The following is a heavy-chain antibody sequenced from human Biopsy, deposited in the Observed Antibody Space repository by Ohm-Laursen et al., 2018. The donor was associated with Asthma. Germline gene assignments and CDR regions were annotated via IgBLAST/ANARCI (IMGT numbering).Heavy chain of an antibody. CDR1: GGSITSSSYY. V-gene: IGHV4-39*07. CDR3: ARGISRVTGLFDHFDS. D-gene: IGHD2-21*02. Sequence: GTLSLTCTVSGGSITSSSYYWGWIRQPPGKGMEWIGSMHHSGSPYYHPSLKSRATISVDTSKNQLSLKMRSVTAADAAVYYCARGISRVTGLFDHFDSWGQGTLVTVSS. CDR2: MHHSGSP. J-gene: IGHJ4*02.